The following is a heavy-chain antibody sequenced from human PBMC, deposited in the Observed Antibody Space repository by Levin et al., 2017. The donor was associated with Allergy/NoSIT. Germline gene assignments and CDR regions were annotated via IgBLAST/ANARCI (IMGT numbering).Heavy chain of an antibody. D-gene: IGHD3-22*01. J-gene: IGHJ4*02. CDR1: GYTFTSYD. CDR3: ARVERRYYYDSSGILRY. CDR2: MNPNSGNT. V-gene: IGHV1-8*01. Sequence: GESLKISCKASGYTFTSYDINWVRQATGQGLEWMGWMNPNSGNTGYAQKFQGRVTMTRNTSISTAYMELSSLRSEDTAVYYCARVERRYYYDSSGILRYWGQGTLVTVSS.